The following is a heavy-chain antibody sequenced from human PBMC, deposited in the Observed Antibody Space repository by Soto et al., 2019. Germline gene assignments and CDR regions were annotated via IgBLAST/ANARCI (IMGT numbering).Heavy chain of an antibody. D-gene: IGHD5-12*01. Sequence: HSETLSLTCTVSGGSVSSVSYYWSWIRQPPGKGLEWIGYIYYSGSTNYNPSLKSRVTISVDTSKNQFSLKLSSVTAADTAVYYCARQSRRGYDLEYFDYWGQGTLVTVSS. J-gene: IGHJ4*02. CDR1: GGSVSSVSYY. CDR2: IYYSGST. V-gene: IGHV4-61*01. CDR3: ARQSRRGYDLEYFDY.